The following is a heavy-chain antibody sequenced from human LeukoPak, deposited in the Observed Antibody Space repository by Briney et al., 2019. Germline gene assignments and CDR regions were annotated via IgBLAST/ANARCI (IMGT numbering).Heavy chain of an antibody. D-gene: IGHD7-27*01. CDR3: ARDLNWETY. Sequence: GGSLRLSCAASGFTFSSYAMSWVRQAPGKGLEWVSAISGSGGSTYYADSVKGRFTISRDNAKNSLYLQMNSLRAEDTAVYYCARDLNWETYWGQGTLVSVSS. CDR2: ISGSGGST. J-gene: IGHJ4*02. CDR1: GFTFSSYA. V-gene: IGHV3-23*01.